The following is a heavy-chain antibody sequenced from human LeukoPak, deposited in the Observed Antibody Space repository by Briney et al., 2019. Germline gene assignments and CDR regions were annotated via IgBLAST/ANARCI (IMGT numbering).Heavy chain of an antibody. V-gene: IGHV3-33*01. Sequence: PGGSLRLSCAASGFTFSSYGMHWVRQAPGKGLEWVAVIWYDGSNKYYADSVKGRFTISRDNSKNTLYLQMNSLRAEDTAVYYCASILRRGRSFDYWGQGTLVTVSS. CDR2: IWYDGSNK. J-gene: IGHJ4*02. D-gene: IGHD2-8*01. CDR3: ASILRRGRSFDY. CDR1: GFTFSSYG.